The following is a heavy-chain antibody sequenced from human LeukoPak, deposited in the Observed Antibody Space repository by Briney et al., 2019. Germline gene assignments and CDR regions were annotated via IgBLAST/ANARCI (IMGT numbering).Heavy chain of an antibody. D-gene: IGHD3-22*01. Sequence: SETLSLTCTVSGGSISSYYWSWIRQPPGKGLEWIGYIYYSGSTNYNPSLKSRVTISVDTSKNQFSLKLSSVTAADTAVYYCAIGQKYYYDSSGYGPNDYWGQGTLVTVSS. CDR2: IYYSGST. V-gene: IGHV4-59*01. CDR3: AIGQKYYYDSSGYGPNDY. J-gene: IGHJ4*02. CDR1: GGSISSYY.